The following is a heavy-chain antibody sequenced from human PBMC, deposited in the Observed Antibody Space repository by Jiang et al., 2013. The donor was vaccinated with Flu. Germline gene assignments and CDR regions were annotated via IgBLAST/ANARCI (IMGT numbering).Heavy chain of an antibody. V-gene: IGHV6-1*01. CDR2: TYYRSKWYN. D-gene: IGHD2-2*01. CDR3: ARDSSGFVVVPAAIFDY. Sequence: QTLSLTCVISGDSVSSNSATWNWIRQSPSRGLEWLGRTYYRSKWYNDYAVSVKSRITINPDTSKNQFSLQLNSVTPEDTAVYYCARDSSGFVVVPAAIFDYWGQGTLVTVSS. CDR1: GDSVSSNSAT. J-gene: IGHJ4*02.